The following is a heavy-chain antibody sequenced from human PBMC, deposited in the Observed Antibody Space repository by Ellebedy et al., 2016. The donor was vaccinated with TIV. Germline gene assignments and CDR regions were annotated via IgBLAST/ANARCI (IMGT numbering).Heavy chain of an antibody. Sequence: PGGSLRLSCQGSGYTFTAHWIGWVRQLPGSGLEWMAIIYPADSRTKYNPSFQGQVTISADTSISTVYLQWTGLKASDTAVYYCVRGIRVPTDWGQGSLITVSS. CDR3: VRGIRVPTD. J-gene: IGHJ4*02. V-gene: IGHV5-51*01. CDR2: IYPADSRT. CDR1: GYTFTAHW. D-gene: IGHD3-10*01.